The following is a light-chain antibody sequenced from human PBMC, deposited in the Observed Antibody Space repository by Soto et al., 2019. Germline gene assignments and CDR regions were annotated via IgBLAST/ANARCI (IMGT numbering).Light chain of an antibody. V-gene: IGLV1-44*01. CDR3: AAWDASLNGYV. CDR2: NYD. J-gene: IGLJ1*01. Sequence: QSVLTQPPSASGTPGQRVTISCSTSSSNLGDNTVNWYQQVPGTAPKLLIYNYDQRPSGVSDRFSGSKSGTSASLAISGLQSEDEADYYCAAWDASLNGYVFGTGTKVTVL. CDR1: SSNLGDNT.